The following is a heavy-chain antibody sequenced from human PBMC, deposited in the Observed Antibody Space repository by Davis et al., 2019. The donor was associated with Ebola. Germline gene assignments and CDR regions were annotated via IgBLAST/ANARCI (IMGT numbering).Heavy chain of an antibody. Sequence: GESLKISCAASGFTFSSYAMSWVRQAPGKGLEWVSAISGSGGSTYYADSVKGRFTISRDNAKNSLYLQMNSLRAEDTAIYYCASPPNGGRGYWGQGTLVTVSS. V-gene: IGHV3-23*01. D-gene: IGHD7-27*01. CDR3: ASPPNGGRGY. CDR1: GFTFSSYA. J-gene: IGHJ4*02. CDR2: ISGSGGST.